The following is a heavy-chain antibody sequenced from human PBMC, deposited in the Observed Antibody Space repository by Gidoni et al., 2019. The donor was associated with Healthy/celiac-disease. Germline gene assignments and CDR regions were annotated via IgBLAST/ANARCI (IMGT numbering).Heavy chain of an antibody. CDR2: IIPIFGTA. Sequence: QVQLVQSGAEVKKPGSSVKVSCKASGGTFSSYAISWVRQAPGQGLEWMGGIIPIFGTANYAQKFQGRVTITADESTSTAYMELSSLRSEDTAVYYCARDNWNRDTAMVTDYYYYGMDVWGQGTTVTVSS. J-gene: IGHJ6*02. CDR3: ARDNWNRDTAMVTDYYYYGMDV. V-gene: IGHV1-69*01. D-gene: IGHD5-18*01. CDR1: GGTFSSYA.